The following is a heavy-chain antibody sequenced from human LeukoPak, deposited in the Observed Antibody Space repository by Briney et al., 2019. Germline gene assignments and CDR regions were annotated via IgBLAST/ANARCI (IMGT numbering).Heavy chain of an antibody. D-gene: IGHD2-2*01. CDR2: ISTTSTYI. Sequence: KPGGSLRLSCAASGFAFSSYNMKWVRHAPGKGLEWVSFISTTSTYIYYADSVKGRFTVSRDNSKNLLYLQMDSLRVEDTAVYYCARAGTCSSTSCDGGIEYWGQGTLVTVSS. J-gene: IGHJ4*02. CDR1: GFAFSSYN. CDR3: ARAGTCSSTSCDGGIEY. V-gene: IGHV3-21*06.